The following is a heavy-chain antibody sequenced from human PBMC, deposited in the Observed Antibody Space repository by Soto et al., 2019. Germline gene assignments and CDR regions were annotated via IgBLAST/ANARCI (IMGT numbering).Heavy chain of an antibody. CDR3: SRGLSSPRPSSGAWYYFDS. V-gene: IGHV4-34*01. CDR1: GGSFSGEI. CDR2: INHSGSA. Sequence: ASETRCVMCGGNGGSFSGEIWTGSRQTPGKGMKWIGQINHSGSAVYNPSLKTRVTITVRTNNRITLELSSVTAADTAVYFCSRGLSSPRPSSGAWYYFDSCGQGATVT. J-gene: IGHJ4*02. D-gene: IGHD3-10*01.